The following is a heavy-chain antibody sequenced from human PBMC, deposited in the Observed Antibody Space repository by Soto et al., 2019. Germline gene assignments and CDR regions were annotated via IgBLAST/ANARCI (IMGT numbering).Heavy chain of an antibody. V-gene: IGHV1-69*01. CDR3: AAELGFWKLSVV. J-gene: IGHJ6*02. CDR2: IIPLFGTT. CDR1: GDTFKNCV. D-gene: IGHD7-27*01. Sequence: QVQVVQSGVEVRRPGSSVKVSCKASGDTFKNCVISWVRQAPGQGLEWMGGIIPLFGTTDFAQRLQGRLTITTDESTTTAYRELSRLGSEDTATYYCAAELGFWKLSVVGGQGTTVIVSS.